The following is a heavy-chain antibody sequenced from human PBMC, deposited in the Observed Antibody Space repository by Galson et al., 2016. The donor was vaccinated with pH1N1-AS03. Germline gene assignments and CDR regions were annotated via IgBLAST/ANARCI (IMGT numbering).Heavy chain of an antibody. CDR1: GFSLSTSGVG. CDR3: ARAYYGDFADWFDP. CDR2: IYWNDDI. V-gene: IGHV2-5*01. J-gene: IGHJ5*02. D-gene: IGHD4-17*01. Sequence: PALVKPTQTLTLTCTFSGFSLSTSGVGVGWIRQAPGKALEWLAIIYWNDDIRYSPSLRNRLTITKDTSKSQGVLTMTNMDPVDTATYFCARAYYGDFADWFDPWGQGTLVTVSS.